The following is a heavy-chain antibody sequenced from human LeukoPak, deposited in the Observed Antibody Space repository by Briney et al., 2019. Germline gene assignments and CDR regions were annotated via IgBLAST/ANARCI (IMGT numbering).Heavy chain of an antibody. CDR1: QFTFSSYA. J-gene: IGHJ4*02. V-gene: IGHV3-23*01. CDR3: AKDFVVVPGNVNYFDY. D-gene: IGHD2-21*02. Sequence: GGSLRLSCAASQFTFSSYALSWVRQAPGKGLEWVSAISGSGDNTYYADSVKGRFTVSRDNSKNTLYVQMKSLRAEDTAVYYCAKDFVVVPGNVNYFDYWGQGTLVTVSS. CDR2: ISGSGDNT.